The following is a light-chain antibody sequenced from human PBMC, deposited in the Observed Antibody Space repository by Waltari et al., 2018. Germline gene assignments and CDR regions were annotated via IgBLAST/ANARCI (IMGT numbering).Light chain of an antibody. CDR2: FDN. CDR3: QVWDDSSDRYVV. CDR1: NIGSKS. V-gene: IGLV3-21*04. J-gene: IGLJ2*01. Sequence: SYVLTQPPSVSVAPGQTARITCGATNIGSKSVHWYHQKPGQAPVLVIYFDNARPSGIPERFSGSNSGNTATLTISRVEAGDEADYYCQVWDDSSDRYVVFGGGTKLTVL.